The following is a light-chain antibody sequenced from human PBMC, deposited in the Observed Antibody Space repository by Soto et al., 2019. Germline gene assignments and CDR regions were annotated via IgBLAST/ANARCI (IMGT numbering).Light chain of an antibody. Sequence: DIHLTQSPSFLSASVGDRVTITCRPSQAVPNNMAWYQQKPGKPPKLLIYEASTLKSGVPSRFSGSGSGTEFTLTISSLQPDDFATYYCQHYNSYSEAFGQGTKVDI. J-gene: IGKJ1*01. CDR1: QAVPNN. V-gene: IGKV1-9*01. CDR3: QHYNSYSEA. CDR2: EAS.